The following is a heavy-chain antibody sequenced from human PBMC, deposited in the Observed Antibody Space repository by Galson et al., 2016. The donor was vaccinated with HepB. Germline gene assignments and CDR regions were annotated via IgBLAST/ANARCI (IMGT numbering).Heavy chain of an antibody. CDR1: GFSFSTSG. J-gene: IGHJ4*02. V-gene: IGHV3-23*01. Sequence: SLRLSCAASGFSFSTSGMSWVRQTPGRGLEWVSGITGSGGTTHYADSVKGRFTISRGNSNNTLYLYMNSLRAGDTAVYYCGKHGGFDYWGQGALVTVSS. CDR2: ITGSGGTT. D-gene: IGHD3-16*01. CDR3: GKHGGFDY.